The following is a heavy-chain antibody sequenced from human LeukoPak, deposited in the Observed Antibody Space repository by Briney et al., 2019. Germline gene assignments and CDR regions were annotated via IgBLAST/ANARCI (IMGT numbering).Heavy chain of an antibody. V-gene: IGHV3-9*01. CDR1: GFTFDDYA. CDR2: INWNSGNI. D-gene: IGHD3-22*01. CDR3: AKDLYSTSGWVDY. J-gene: IGHJ4*02. Sequence: PGRSLRLSCAASGFTFDDYAMHWVRQAPGKGLEWVSGINWNSGNIGYADSVKGRFTISRDNAKNSLYLQTNSLRAEDTALYYCAKDLYSTSGWVDYWGQGTLVTVSS.